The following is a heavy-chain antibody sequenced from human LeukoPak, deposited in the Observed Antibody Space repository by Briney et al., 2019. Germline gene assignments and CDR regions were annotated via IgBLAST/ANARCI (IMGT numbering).Heavy chain of an antibody. CDR3: ARQDSSSWYNAY. Sequence: GESLKISCKSSGYSFISYWIAWVRQMPGKGLEWMGIIYPGDSDTRYSPSFQGQVTISADKSISTAYLQWSSLEASDTAIYYCARQDSSSWYNAYWGQGTLVTVSS. V-gene: IGHV5-51*01. D-gene: IGHD6-13*01. CDR1: GYSFISYW. J-gene: IGHJ4*02. CDR2: IYPGDSDT.